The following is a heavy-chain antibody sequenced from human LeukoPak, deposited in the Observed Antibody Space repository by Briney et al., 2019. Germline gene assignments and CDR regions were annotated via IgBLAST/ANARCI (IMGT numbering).Heavy chain of an antibody. CDR2: ISSSSSTI. CDR3: ATSGYNNIDY. V-gene: IGHV3-48*04. CDR1: GFSFSRYG. D-gene: IGHD1-1*01. Sequence: GGSLRLSCAASGFSFSRYGMKWVRQAPGKGLEWVSYISSSSSTIYYADSVKGRFTISRDNAKRSLYLQMNNLRAEDTAVYYCATSGYNNIDYWGQGTVVAVSS. J-gene: IGHJ4*02.